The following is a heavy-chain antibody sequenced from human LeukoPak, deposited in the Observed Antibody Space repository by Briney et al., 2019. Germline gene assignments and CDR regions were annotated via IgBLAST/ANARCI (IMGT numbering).Heavy chain of an antibody. CDR3: ARDKYPGSGSYYIFDY. CDR2: ISFDGSNE. D-gene: IGHD1-26*01. CDR1: GFTFSGYG. V-gene: IGHV3-30*03. J-gene: IGHJ4*02. Sequence: GGSLRLSCATSGFTFSGYGMHWVRQAPGKGLEWVAVISFDGSNEYYADSVKGRFTISRGNSVNTLYLQMNSLRAEDTAVYYCARDKYPGSGSYYIFDYWGQGTLVTVSS.